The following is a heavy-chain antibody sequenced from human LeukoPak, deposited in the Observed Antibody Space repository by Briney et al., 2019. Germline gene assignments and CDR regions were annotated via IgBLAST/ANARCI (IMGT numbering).Heavy chain of an antibody. CDR1: GFTFSSYG. D-gene: IGHD6-13*01. V-gene: IGHV3-30*18. Sequence: AGRSLRLSCAASGFTFSSYGIHWVRQAPGKGLEWVAVISYDGSNKYFADSVKGRFTISRDNSKNTLYLQMNSLRGEDTAVYYCAKERGYSSSYYYGMDVWGQGTTVTVSS. J-gene: IGHJ6*02. CDR2: ISYDGSNK. CDR3: AKERGYSSSYYYGMDV.